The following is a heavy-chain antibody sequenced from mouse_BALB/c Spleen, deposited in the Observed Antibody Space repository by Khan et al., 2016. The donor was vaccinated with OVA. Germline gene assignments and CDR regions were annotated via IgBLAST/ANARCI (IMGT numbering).Heavy chain of an antibody. CDR1: GSIFTSYW. CDR2: IYPGTGST. V-gene: IGHV1S132*01. J-gene: IGHJ4*01. D-gene: IGHD2-10*02. Sequence: QVQLQQSGAELVRPGASVKLSCKTSGSIFTSYWIHWVKQRSGQGLEWIARIYPGTGSTSYNEKFKGKATMTADNSSSTAYMQRSSLKSEDSAVESCARGGYDNHAMDDWGQGTSVTVSA. CDR3: ARGGYDNHAMDD.